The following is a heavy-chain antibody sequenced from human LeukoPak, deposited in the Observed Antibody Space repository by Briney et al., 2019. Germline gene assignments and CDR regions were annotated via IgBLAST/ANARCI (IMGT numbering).Heavy chain of an antibody. CDR1: GGSISSYY. V-gene: IGHV4-4*09. J-gene: IGHJ4*02. Sequence: SETLSLTCTVSGGSISSYYWSWIRQPPGKGLEWIGYIYTSGSTNYNPSLKSRVTISVDTSKNQFSLKLSSVTAADTAVYYCARFIAVAGFDYWGQGTLDTVSS. CDR3: ARFIAVAGFDY. CDR2: IYTSGST. D-gene: IGHD6-19*01.